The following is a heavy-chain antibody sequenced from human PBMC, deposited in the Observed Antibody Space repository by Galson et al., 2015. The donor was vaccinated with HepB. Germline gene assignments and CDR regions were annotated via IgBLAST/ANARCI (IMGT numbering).Heavy chain of an antibody. Sequence: SLRLSCAVSGFPFSNTWMSWVRQASGKGLEWVGRIKSKTDGGTTDYAAPVKGRFTISRDDSKNTLYLQMNSLKTEDTAVYYCTTASKGRYSFGYWGQGTLVTVSS. CDR1: GFPFSNTW. CDR3: TTASKGRYSFGY. V-gene: IGHV3-15*01. CDR2: IKSKTDGGTT. J-gene: IGHJ4*02. D-gene: IGHD5-12*01.